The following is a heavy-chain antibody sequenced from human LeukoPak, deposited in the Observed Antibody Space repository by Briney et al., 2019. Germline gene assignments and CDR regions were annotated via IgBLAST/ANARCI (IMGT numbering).Heavy chain of an antibody. CDR1: GGSISSGDYY. J-gene: IGHJ4*02. CDR2: IYYSGST. Sequence: PSETLSLPCTVSGGSISSGDYYWSWIRQPPGKGLEWIGYIYYSGSTYYNPSLKSRVTISVDTSKNQFSLKLSSVTAADTAVYYCARDYYDFWSGYYPFDYWGQGTLVTVSS. D-gene: IGHD3-3*01. CDR3: ARDYYDFWSGYYPFDY. V-gene: IGHV4-30-4*01.